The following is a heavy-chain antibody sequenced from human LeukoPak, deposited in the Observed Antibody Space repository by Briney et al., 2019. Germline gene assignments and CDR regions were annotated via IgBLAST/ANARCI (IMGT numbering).Heavy chain of an antibody. CDR3: ARPSINCTNGVCYLDAFDI. V-gene: IGHV5-51*01. CDR1: GSSFTSYW. D-gene: IGHD2-8*01. Sequence: GESLKISCKGSGSSFTSYWIGWVRPMPGKGLEWMGIIYPGDSDTRYSPSFQGQLTISADKSISTAYLQWSSLKASDTAMYYCARPSINCTNGVCYLDAFDIWGQGTMVTVSS. CDR2: IYPGDSDT. J-gene: IGHJ3*02.